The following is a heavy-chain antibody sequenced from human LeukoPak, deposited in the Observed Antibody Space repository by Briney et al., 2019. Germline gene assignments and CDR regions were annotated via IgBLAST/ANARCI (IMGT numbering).Heavy chain of an antibody. CDR3: TTSPVPGIHY. D-gene: IGHD3-3*02. Sequence: GGSLRLSCAASGFTFTSAWMTWVRQAPGKGLEWVGRIKSKTHGGTTDYAAPVNGRFTISRDDSKNTVLLQMNNLKTEDTAVYYCTTSPVPGIHYWGQGTLVTVSS. CDR2: IKSKTHGGTT. J-gene: IGHJ4*02. CDR1: GFTFTSAW. V-gene: IGHV3-15*01.